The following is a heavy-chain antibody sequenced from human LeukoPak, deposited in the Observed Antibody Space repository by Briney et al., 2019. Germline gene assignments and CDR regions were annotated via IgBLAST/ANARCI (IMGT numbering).Heavy chain of an antibody. CDR1: GGSISSYY. D-gene: IGHD2-21*02. CDR2: IYYSGTT. Sequence: KPSETLSLTCTVSGGSISSYYWNWIRQPPGKGLEWIGHIYYSGTTNYNSSLKSRVSLSGDTSQNQYSLKLRSVTAPDTAVYYCARRGPYCGGDCYTYWYFDLWGRGTLVTVSS. V-gene: IGHV4-59*01. J-gene: IGHJ2*01. CDR3: ARRGPYCGGDCYTYWYFDL.